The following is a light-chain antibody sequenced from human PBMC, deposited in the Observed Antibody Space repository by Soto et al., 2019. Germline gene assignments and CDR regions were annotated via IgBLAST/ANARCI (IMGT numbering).Light chain of an antibody. V-gene: IGLV1-40*01. J-gene: IGLJ2*01. Sequence: QSVLTQPPSVSGAPGQRVTISCTGSSSNIGAGFDVHWYQQLPGTAPRLLIHDNSNRPSGVPDRFSGSKSGASASLAISGLQAEDEADYFCQSFDTSLSGHVVFGGGTKLTVL. CDR2: DNS. CDR1: SSNIGAGFD. CDR3: QSFDTSLSGHVV.